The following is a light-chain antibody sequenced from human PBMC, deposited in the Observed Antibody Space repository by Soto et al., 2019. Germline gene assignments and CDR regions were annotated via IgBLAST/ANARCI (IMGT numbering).Light chain of an antibody. V-gene: IGLV2-23*01. CDR2: EDI. CDR3: CSYAGGTSVV. CDR1: SSDVGRYNL. J-gene: IGLJ2*01. Sequence: QSVLTQPASVSGSPGQSITISCTGSSSDVGRYNLVSWYQQHPGKAPKLIIYEDIERPSGVSNRFSGSKSGNTASLTISGLQTEDEDDYYCCSYAGGTSVVFGGGTKVTVL.